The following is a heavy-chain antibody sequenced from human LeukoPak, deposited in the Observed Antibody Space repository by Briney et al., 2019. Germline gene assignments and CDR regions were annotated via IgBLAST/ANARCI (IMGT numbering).Heavy chain of an antibody. CDR3: ARARCHGRQDGGSCYGLYYYYYMDV. D-gene: IGHD2-15*01. CDR1: GDSVSSNSVA. Sequence: SQTLSLTCALSGDSVSSNSVAWHWIRQSPSRGLEWLGRTYYRSKLYNDYAVSVQSRININPDTSKNQFSLKVNSVTPEDTAVYYCARARCHGRQDGGSCYGLYYYYYMDVWGKGTTVTVSS. V-gene: IGHV6-1*01. J-gene: IGHJ6*03. CDR2: TYYRSKLYN.